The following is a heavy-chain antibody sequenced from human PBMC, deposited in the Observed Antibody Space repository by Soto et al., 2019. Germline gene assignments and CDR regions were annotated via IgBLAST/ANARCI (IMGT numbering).Heavy chain of an antibody. Sequence: LRLSCVASGFSFIDYDMHWVRQVPGRGLEWVSAIGAARDPYYLGSVKGRFSISRENAKNSVYLQMNDLRAGDSAVYYCARAYTGRLPRRADYYYAMDVWGQGTTVTVSS. D-gene: IGHD2-2*02. J-gene: IGHJ6*02. CDR3: ARAYTGRLPRRADYYYAMDV. V-gene: IGHV3-13*04. CDR2: IGAARDP. CDR1: GFSFIDYD.